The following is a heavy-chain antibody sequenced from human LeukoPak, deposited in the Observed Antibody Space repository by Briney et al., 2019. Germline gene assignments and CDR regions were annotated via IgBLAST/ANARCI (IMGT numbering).Heavy chain of an antibody. CDR3: ARGTRHYYDSSGYYGYFDY. CDR2: IFYSGST. J-gene: IGHJ4*02. CDR1: GGSIRSYY. V-gene: IGHV4-59*01. Sequence: SETLSLTCTVSGGSIRSYYWSWIRQPPGKGLEWIGYIFYSGSTNCNPSLKSRVTISVDTSKNQFSLRLSSVTAADTAVYYCARGTRHYYDSSGYYGYFDYWGQGAPVTVSS. D-gene: IGHD3-22*01.